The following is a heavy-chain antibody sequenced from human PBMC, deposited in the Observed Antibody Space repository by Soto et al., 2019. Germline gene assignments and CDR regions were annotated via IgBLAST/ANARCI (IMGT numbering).Heavy chain of an antibody. CDR2: IYYSGST. CDR3: ARAGVPQIDY. D-gene: IGHD3-10*01. CDR1: GGSISSSSYY. V-gene: IGHV4-39*01. Sequence: PSETLSLTCTVSGGSISSSSYYWGWIRQPPGKGLEWIGSIYYSGSTYYNPSLKSRVTISVDTSKNQFSLKLSSVTAADTAVYYCARAGVPQIDYWGQGTLVTVSS. J-gene: IGHJ4*02.